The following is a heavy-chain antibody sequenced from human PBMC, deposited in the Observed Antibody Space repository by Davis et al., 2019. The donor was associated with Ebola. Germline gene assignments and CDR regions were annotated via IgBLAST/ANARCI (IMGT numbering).Heavy chain of an antibody. CDR2: IYPGDSDT. J-gene: IGHJ3*02. D-gene: IGHD1-20*01. CDR3: ATLRRTITGMDDGFDI. Sequence: GESLKISCKGSGYSFTSYWIGRVRQMPGKGLEWMGIIYPGDSDTRYRPSFRGQVTISADKSFKTAFLQWSSLKASDTARYYCATLRRTITGMDDGFDIWGQGTMVTVSS. CDR1: GYSFTSYW. V-gene: IGHV5-51*01.